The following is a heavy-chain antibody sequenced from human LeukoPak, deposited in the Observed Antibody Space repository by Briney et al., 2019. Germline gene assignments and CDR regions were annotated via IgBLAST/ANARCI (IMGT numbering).Heavy chain of an antibody. J-gene: IGHJ4*02. CDR3: ARDYCSSTSCLFDY. D-gene: IGHD2-2*01. CDR1: GYTFTGYY. CDR2: IDPNSGGS. V-gene: IGHV1-2*06. Sequence: ASVKVSCKGSGYTFTGYYMHWVRQAPGQGLEWMGRIDPNSGGSNYGQKFQGRVAMTRDTSISTAFMELTRLRSDDTAVYYCARDYCSSTSCLFDYWGQGTLVTVSS.